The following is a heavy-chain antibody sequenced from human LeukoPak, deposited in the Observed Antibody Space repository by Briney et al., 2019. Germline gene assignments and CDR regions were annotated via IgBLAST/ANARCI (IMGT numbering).Heavy chain of an antibody. J-gene: IGHJ5*02. CDR2: LEWDNDK. D-gene: IGHD5/OR15-5a*01. CDR3: VRTRPVSGWFDP. CDR1: GFSLRTSGMW. V-gene: IGHV2-70*11. Sequence: SGPALVKPTQTLTLTCTFSGFSLRTSGMWVSWIREPPGMALEWLAGLEWDNDKYYTTSLKTGLNISKDTSRNQVVLTTTNMHPVDTATYYCVRTRPVSGWFDPWGQGTLVTVSS.